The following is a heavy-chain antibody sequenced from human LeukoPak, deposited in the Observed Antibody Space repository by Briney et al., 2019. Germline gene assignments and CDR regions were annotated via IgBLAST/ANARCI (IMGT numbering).Heavy chain of an antibody. Sequence: SETLSLTCAVYGGSFSGYYWSWIRQPPGKGLEWIGEINHSGSTNYNPSLKSRVTISVDTSKNQFSLKLSSVTAADTAVYYCARLYSGYFSSIDYWGQGTLVTVSS. J-gene: IGHJ4*02. D-gene: IGHD5-12*01. CDR2: INHSGST. CDR3: ARLYSGYFSSIDY. V-gene: IGHV4-34*01. CDR1: GGSFSGYY.